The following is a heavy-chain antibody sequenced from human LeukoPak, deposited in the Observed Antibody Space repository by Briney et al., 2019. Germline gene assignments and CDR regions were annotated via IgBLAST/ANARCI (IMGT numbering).Heavy chain of an antibody. CDR2: ISGNGGST. CDR3: AKEGVCSSTSCYLSATDY. CDR1: GFTFSSYA. V-gene: IGHV3-23*01. D-gene: IGHD2-2*01. J-gene: IGHJ4*02. Sequence: GGSLRLSCAASGFTFSSYAMSWVRQAPGKGLEWVSAISGNGGSTYYADSVKGRFTISRDNSKNTLYLQMNSLRAEDTAVYYCAKEGVCSSTSCYLSATDYWGQGTLVTVSS.